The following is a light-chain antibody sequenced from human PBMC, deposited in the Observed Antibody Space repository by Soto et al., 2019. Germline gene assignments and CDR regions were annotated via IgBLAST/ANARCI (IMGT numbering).Light chain of an antibody. V-gene: IGKV3-11*01. CDR2: DAS. CDR1: QSVSGS. Sequence: EIVLTQSPATLSLSPGERATLSCRASQSVSGSLAWYQQKLGQAPMLLIYDASNRATGIPARFSGSGSGTDFTLTISSLEPEDFAVYYCQQRSNWPYTFGQGTKLEIK. J-gene: IGKJ2*01. CDR3: QQRSNWPYT.